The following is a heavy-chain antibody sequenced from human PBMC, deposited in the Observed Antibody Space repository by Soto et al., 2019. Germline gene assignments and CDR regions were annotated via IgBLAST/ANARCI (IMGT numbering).Heavy chain of an antibody. Sequence: GESLKISCKTSGYNFDNYWIIWVRQMPGKGLEWMGRVDPSDSYVNYSQSFQGHIAISIDKSINTAYLQWSSLKASDTAIYDCGRPQGGTDWLDPWGQGTLVTVSS. V-gene: IGHV5-10-1*01. D-gene: IGHD3-16*01. CDR2: VDPSDSYV. J-gene: IGHJ5*02. CDR1: GYNFDNYW. CDR3: GRPQGGTDWLDP.